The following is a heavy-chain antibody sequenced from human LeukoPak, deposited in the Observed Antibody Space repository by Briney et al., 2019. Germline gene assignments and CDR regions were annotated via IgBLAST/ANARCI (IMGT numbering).Heavy chain of an antibody. CDR1: GFTFSSYA. Sequence: GRSLRLSCAASGFTFSSYAMHWVRQAPGKGLEWVAVISYDGSNKYYADSVKGRFTISRDNSKNTLYLQMNSLRAEDTAVYCCARDGAGDHGPDAFDIWGQGTMVTVSS. J-gene: IGHJ3*02. CDR2: ISYDGSNK. V-gene: IGHV3-30*04. D-gene: IGHD7-27*01. CDR3: ARDGAGDHGPDAFDI.